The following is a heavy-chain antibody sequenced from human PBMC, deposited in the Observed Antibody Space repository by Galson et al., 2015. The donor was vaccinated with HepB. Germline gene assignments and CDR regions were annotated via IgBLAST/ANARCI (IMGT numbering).Heavy chain of an antibody. CDR2: NRNKAKGHTT. V-gene: IGHV3-72*01. CDR1: GPTFSDHY. Sequence: SLRLSCAASGPTFSDHYMDWVRQAPGKGLEWVGRNRNKAKGHTTEYAASVKGRFTISRDDSKNSLFLQMNSLKTEDTAVYYCVSDYPNYYYGMDVWGQGTTVIVSS. J-gene: IGHJ6*02. CDR3: VSDYPNYYYGMDV. D-gene: IGHD4/OR15-4a*01.